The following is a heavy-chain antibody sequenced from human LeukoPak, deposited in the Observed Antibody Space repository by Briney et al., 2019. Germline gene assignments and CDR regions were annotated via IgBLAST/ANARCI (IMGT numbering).Heavy chain of an antibody. CDR2: ISGSGGST. Sequence: GGSLRLSCAASGFTFSSYAMSWVRQAPGKGLEWVSAISGSGGSTYYADSVKGRFTISRDNSKNTLYLQMNSLRAEDTAVYYCAKDRRGRTTVTTVDYWGQGTLVTVSS. D-gene: IGHD4-17*01. CDR3: AKDRRGRTTVTTVDY. J-gene: IGHJ4*02. V-gene: IGHV3-23*01. CDR1: GFTFSSYA.